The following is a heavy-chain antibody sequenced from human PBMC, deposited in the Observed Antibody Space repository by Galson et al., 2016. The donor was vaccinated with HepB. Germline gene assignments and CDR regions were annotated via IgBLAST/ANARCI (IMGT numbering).Heavy chain of an antibody. CDR2: ISYDGSNK. CDR3: AKIFCAGACYRPNSYYAMDV. D-gene: IGHD2-21*02. CDR1: GFTFSTYG. V-gene: IGHV3-30*18. Sequence: SLRLSCAASGFTFSTYGMHWVRQAPGKGLEWVAVISYDGSNKDYADSVRGRFTISRDNSKNTLYPQMNSLRTEDTAVYYCAKIFCAGACYRPNSYYAMDVWGQGTTVTVSS. J-gene: IGHJ6*02.